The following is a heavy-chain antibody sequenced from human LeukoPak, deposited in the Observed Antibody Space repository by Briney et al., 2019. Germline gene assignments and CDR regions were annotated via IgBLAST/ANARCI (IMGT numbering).Heavy chain of an antibody. J-gene: IGHJ5*02. D-gene: IGHD3-16*01. CDR2: IYYSGNT. V-gene: IGHV4-59*01. CDR1: GGSTTGYH. Sequence: PSETLSLTCTVSGGSTTGYHWSWVRQPPGKGLEWIGYIYYSGNTNYNPSLKSRVTISVDTARNQFSLKLSSVTAADTAVYYCARRVGSWFDPWGQGTLVTVSS. CDR3: ARRVGSWFDP.